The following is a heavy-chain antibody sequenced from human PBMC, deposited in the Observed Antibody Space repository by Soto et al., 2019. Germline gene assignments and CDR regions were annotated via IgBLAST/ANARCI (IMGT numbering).Heavy chain of an antibody. D-gene: IGHD5-18*01. CDR3: ARGMVCSYGYCYYGMDV. V-gene: IGHV1-69*01. CDR1: GGTFSSYA. J-gene: IGHJ6*02. CDR2: IIPIFGTA. Sequence: QVQLVQSGAEVKKPGSSVKVSCTASGGTFSSYAISWVRQAPGQGLEWMGGIIPIFGTANYAQKFQGRVTITADESTSTAYMELSSLRSEDTAVYYCARGMVCSYGYCYYGMDVWGQGTTVTVSS.